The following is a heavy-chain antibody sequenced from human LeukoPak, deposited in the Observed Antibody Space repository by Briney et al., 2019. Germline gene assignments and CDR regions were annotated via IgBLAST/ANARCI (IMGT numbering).Heavy chain of an antibody. CDR1: GGTFSSYT. Sequence: SVKVSCKASGGTFSSYTISWVRQAPGQGLEWMGRIIPILGRATYAQKFQGRVTITANKSTRTAYMELSSLRSEDTAVYYCARDVSHTRILDYWGQGTLVTVSS. V-gene: IGHV1-69*08. CDR3: ARDVSHTRILDY. D-gene: IGHD2/OR15-2a*01. CDR2: IIPILGRA. J-gene: IGHJ4*02.